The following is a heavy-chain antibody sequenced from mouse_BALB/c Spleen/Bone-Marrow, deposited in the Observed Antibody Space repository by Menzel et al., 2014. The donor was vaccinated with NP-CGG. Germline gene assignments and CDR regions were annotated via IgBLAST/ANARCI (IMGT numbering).Heavy chain of an antibody. D-gene: IGHD1-1*01. CDR3: VRETTVVADFDY. CDR1: GYSITNGYG. Sequence: EVMLVESGPDLVKPSQSLSLTCTVTGYSITNGYGWHWIRQFPGNKLEWMGYIHYSGSTNYNPSLKSRVSITRDTSKNQFFLQLNSVTTDDTATYYCVRETTVVADFDYWGQGTTLTVSS. CDR2: IHYSGST. V-gene: IGHV3-1*02. J-gene: IGHJ2*01.